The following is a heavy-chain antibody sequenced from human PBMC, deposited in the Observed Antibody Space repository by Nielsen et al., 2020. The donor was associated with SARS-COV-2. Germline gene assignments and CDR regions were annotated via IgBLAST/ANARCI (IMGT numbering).Heavy chain of an antibody. CDR1: GGSISSGGYS. J-gene: IGHJ5*02. CDR2: IYHSGST. Sequence: SCAVSGGSISSGGYSWSWIRQPPGKGLEWIGYIYHSGSTYYNPSLKSRVTISVDRSKNQFSLKLSSVTAADTAVYYCATTYDSSGYDGFWFDPWGQGTLVTVSS. V-gene: IGHV4-30-2*01. D-gene: IGHD3-22*01. CDR3: ATTYDSSGYDGFWFDP.